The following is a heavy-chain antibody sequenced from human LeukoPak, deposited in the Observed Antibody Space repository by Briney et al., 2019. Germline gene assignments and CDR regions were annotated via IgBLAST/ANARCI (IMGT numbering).Heavy chain of an antibody. V-gene: IGHV4-59*08. D-gene: IGHD5-18*01. J-gene: IGHJ4*02. CDR1: GGSISSYY. CDR3: ARGGYSYGFVLDY. Sequence: SPSETLSLTCTVSGGSISSYYWSWIRQPPGKGLEWIGYIYYSGSTNYNPSLKSRVTISVDTSKNQFSLKLSSVTAADTAVYYCARGGYSYGFVLDYWGQGTLVTVSS. CDR2: IYYSGST.